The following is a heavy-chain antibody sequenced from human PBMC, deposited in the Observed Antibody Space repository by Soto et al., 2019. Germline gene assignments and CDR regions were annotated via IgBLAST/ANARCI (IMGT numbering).Heavy chain of an antibody. D-gene: IGHD5-12*01. CDR3: ARTRGSGYDLNY. J-gene: IGHJ4*02. Sequence: GGSLRLSCAASGFTFSSYSMNWVRQAPGKGLEWVSSIISSSSYIYYADSVKGRFTISRDNAKNSLYLQMNSLRAEDTAVYYCARTRGSGYDLNYWGQGTLVTVSS. V-gene: IGHV3-21*01. CDR1: GFTFSSYS. CDR2: IISSSSYI.